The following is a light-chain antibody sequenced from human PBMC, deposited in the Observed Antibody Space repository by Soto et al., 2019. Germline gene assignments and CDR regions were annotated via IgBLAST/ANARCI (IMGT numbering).Light chain of an antibody. V-gene: IGKV1-9*01. J-gene: IGKJ3*01. Sequence: IQLTQSPSSLSASVGDRVTISCRASQGIANFLAWYQQKPGKAPKLLIYGASTLQSVVPSRFSGSGSGTDFTLTISRLQPEDFATYYCQQLNSFPIPFGPGTKVDIK. CDR2: GAS. CDR1: QGIANF. CDR3: QQLNSFPIP.